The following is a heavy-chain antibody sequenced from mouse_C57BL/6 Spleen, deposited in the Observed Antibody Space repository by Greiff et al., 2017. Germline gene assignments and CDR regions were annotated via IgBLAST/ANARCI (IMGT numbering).Heavy chain of an antibody. CDR3: ARGGDDGYRYYAMDY. CDR2: INPGSGGT. CDR1: GYAFTNYL. J-gene: IGHJ4*01. V-gene: IGHV1-54*01. D-gene: IGHD2-3*01. Sequence: QVQLQQSGAELVRPGTSVKVSCKASGYAFTNYLIEWVKQRPGQGLEWIGVINPGSGGTNYNEKFKGKATLTADKSSSTAYMQLSSLTSEDSAVYFCARGGDDGYRYYAMDYWGQGTSVTVSS.